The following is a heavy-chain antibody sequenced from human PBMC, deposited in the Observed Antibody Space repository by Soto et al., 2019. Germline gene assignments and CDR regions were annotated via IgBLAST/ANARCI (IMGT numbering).Heavy chain of an antibody. CDR3: VRQSTTEMFTSGFDY. V-gene: IGHV3-30-3*01. D-gene: IGHD5-12*01. CDR2: ISFDGYSE. CDR1: GFTFTDYA. J-gene: IGHJ4*02. Sequence: GGSLRVSCVASGFTFTDYAMHWVRQAPGKGMEWVAVISFDGYSEYYADSVKGRLTISRDNSKNTIFLQMNSLRPEDTGVYFCVRQSTTEMFTSGFDYWGQGP.